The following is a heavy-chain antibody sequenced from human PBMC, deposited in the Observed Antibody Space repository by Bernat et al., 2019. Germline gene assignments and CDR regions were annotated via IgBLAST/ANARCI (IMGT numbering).Heavy chain of an antibody. V-gene: IGHV3-9*01. CDR2: ISWNSGSI. Sequence: EVQLVESGGGLVQPGRSLRLSCAASGFTFDDYAMHWVRQAPGKGLEWVSGISWNSGSIGYADSVKGRFTISRDNAKNSLYLQMNSLRAEDTALYYCAREFVTIFGVNYYQYGMDVWGQGTTVTVSS. J-gene: IGHJ6*02. CDR3: AREFVTIFGVNYYQYGMDV. D-gene: IGHD3-3*01. CDR1: GFTFDDYA.